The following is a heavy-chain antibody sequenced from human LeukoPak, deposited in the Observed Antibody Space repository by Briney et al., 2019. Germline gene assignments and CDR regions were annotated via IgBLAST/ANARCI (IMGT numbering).Heavy chain of an antibody. D-gene: IGHD5-24*01. J-gene: IGHJ4*02. CDR3: AKDTGTEDGYNHRFLGY. CDR1: GFTFSSYW. CDR2: INSDGSST. Sequence: PGGSLRLSCAASGFTFSSYWMHWVRQAPGKGLVWVSRINSDGSSTSYADSVKGRFTISRDNSKNTLYLQMNSLRAEDTAVYYCAKDTGTEDGYNHRFLGYWGQGTLVTVSS. V-gene: IGHV3-74*01.